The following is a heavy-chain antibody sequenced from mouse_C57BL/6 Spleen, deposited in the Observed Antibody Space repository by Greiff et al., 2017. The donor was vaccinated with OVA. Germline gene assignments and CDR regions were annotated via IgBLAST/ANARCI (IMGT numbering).Heavy chain of an antibody. CDR2: IYPGDGDT. Sequence: VQLQQSGPELVKPGASVKISCKASGYAFSSSWMNWVKQRPGKGLEWIGRIYPGDGDTNYNGKFKGKATLTADKSSSTAYMQLSSLTSEDSAVYFCARPLFITTEYYFDYWGQGTTLTVSS. D-gene: IGHD1-1*01. V-gene: IGHV1-82*01. CDR3: ARPLFITTEYYFDY. J-gene: IGHJ2*01. CDR1: GYAFSSSW.